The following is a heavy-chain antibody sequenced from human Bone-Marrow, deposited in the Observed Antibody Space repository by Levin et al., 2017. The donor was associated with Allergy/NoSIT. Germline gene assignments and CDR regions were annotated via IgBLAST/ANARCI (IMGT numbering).Heavy chain of an antibody. V-gene: IGHV4-59*01. Sequence: PSETLSLTCTVPGGSISSYYWSWIRQPPGKGLEWIGYIYYSGSTNYNPSLKSRVTISVDTSKNQFSLKLRSVTASETAVYYCARDSLGYCSSTSCYGGVGAFDIWGQGTMVTVSS. CDR1: GGSISSYY. J-gene: IGHJ3*02. CDR2: IYYSGST. CDR3: ARDSLGYCSSTSCYGGVGAFDI. D-gene: IGHD2-2*01.